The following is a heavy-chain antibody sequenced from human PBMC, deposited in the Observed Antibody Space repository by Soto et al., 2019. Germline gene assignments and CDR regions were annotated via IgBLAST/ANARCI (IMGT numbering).Heavy chain of an antibody. V-gene: IGHV1-69*12. CDR3: ARDLRDIFTGHETYYFDY. D-gene: IGHD3-9*01. Sequence: QVQLVQSGAEVKKPGSSVKVSCKASGGTFSSYAISWVRQAPGQGLEWMGGIIPIFGTANYAQNFQGRATITADEXTXTXSMELSSLRSEDTAVYYCARDLRDIFTGHETYYFDYWGQGTLVTVSS. CDR2: IIPIFGTA. J-gene: IGHJ4*02. CDR1: GGTFSSYA.